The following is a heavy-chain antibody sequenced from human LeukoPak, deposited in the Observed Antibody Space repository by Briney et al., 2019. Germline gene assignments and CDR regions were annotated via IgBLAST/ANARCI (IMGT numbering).Heavy chain of an antibody. CDR3: ASPYMPDAFDI. CDR2: ISSSGSTI. D-gene: IGHD2-2*01. Sequence: PGGSLRLSCAASGFTFSSYEMNWVRQAPGKGLEWVSYISSSGSTIYYADSVKGRFTISRDNAKNSLYLQMNSLRAEDTAVYYCASPYMPDAFDIWGQGTMVTVSS. CDR1: GFTFSSYE. J-gene: IGHJ3*02. V-gene: IGHV3-48*03.